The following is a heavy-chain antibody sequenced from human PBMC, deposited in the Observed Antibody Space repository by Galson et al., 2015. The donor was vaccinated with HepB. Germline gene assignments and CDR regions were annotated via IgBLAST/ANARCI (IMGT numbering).Heavy chain of an antibody. J-gene: IGHJ4*02. CDR2: IYHSGST. D-gene: IGHD3-3*01. Sequence: LTCAVSGGSISSGGYSWSWIRQPPGKGLEWIGYIYHSGSTYYNPSLKSRVTISVDRSKNQFSLKLSSVTAADTAVYYCARAGGRFLEWLSFDYWGQGTLVTVSS. CDR1: GGSISSGGYS. CDR3: ARAGGRFLEWLSFDY. V-gene: IGHV4-30-2*01.